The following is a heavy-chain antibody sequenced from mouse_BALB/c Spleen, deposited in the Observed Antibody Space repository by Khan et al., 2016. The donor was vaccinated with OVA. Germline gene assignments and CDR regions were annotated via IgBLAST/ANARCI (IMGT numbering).Heavy chain of an antibody. V-gene: IGHV3-2*02. CDR2: ISYSGST. J-gene: IGHJ4*01. Sequence: EVQLVESGPGLVKPSQSLSLTCTVTGYSITSDYAWNWIRQFPGNKLEWMGYISYSGSTNYNPALKSRISITRDTSKNQFFLQLNSVTTEDTATYYYARDGYQYNCAMDYWGQGTSVTVSS. D-gene: IGHD2-3*01. CDR1: GYSITSDYA. CDR3: ARDGYQYNCAMDY.